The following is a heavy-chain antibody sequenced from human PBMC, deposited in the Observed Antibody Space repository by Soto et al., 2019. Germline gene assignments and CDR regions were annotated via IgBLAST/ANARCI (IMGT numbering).Heavy chain of an antibody. V-gene: IGHV1-2*02. D-gene: IGHD6-13*01. CDR2: INPNSGYS. J-gene: IGHJ4*02. CDR1: GYTFTGYY. Sequence: ASVKVSCKTSGYTFTGYYIHWIRQALGQGLEWMGWINPNSGYSNYSQEFQGRVTMTSDTSITTAYMQVTRLRSDDKALYYCARKSTGYSVEVDYWGQGTLVTVSS. CDR3: ARKSTGYSVEVDY.